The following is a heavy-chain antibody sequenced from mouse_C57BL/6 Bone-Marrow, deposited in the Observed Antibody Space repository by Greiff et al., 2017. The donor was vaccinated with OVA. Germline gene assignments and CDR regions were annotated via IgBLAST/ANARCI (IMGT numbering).Heavy chain of an antibody. V-gene: IGHV1-4*01. J-gene: IGHJ4*01. CDR3: ARYDYDGGIPL. CDR2: INPSSGYT. Sequence: VKLQESGAELARPGASVKMSCKASGYTFTSYTMHWVKQRPGQGLEWIGSINPSSGYTKYNQKFKYKATLTADKSSSTAYMQLSSLTSEDSAVYYCARYDYDGGIPLWGQGTSVTVSS. CDR1: GYTFTSYT. D-gene: IGHD2-4*01.